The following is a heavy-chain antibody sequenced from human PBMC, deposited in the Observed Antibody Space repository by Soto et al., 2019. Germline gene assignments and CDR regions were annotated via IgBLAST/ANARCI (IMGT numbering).Heavy chain of an antibody. CDR1: GFTFRLYA. V-gene: IGHV3-23*01. CDR3: AKGQTAETAWFDY. D-gene: IGHD2-21*02. CDR2: ISGSGATT. Sequence: PGGSLRLSCVVSGFTFRLYAMNWVRQAPGKGLEWVSGISGSGATTYYADSVKGRFTVSRDNSRNTFYVQMNSLRAEDTAVYYCAKGQTAETAWFDYWGQGTMVTVSS. J-gene: IGHJ4*02.